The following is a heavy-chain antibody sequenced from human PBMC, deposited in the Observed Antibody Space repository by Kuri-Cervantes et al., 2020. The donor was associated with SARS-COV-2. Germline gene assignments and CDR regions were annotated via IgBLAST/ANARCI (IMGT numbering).Heavy chain of an antibody. V-gene: IGHV3-30*03. CDR3: ARQYSESYGDTFDI. CDR1: GFTFSSYG. Sequence: GGSLRLSCAASGFTFSSYGMHWVRQAPGKGLEWVAVISYDGSNKYYADSVKGRFTISRDNPKNTLHLQMNSLRPEDTALYYCARQYSESYGDTFDIWGQGTMVTVSS. D-gene: IGHD1-26*01. CDR2: ISYDGSNK. J-gene: IGHJ3*02.